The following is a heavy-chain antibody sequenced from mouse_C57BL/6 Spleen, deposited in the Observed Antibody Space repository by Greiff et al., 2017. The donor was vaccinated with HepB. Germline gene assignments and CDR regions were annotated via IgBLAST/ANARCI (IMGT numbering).Heavy chain of an antibody. CDR1: GYTFTDYY. D-gene: IGHD1-1*01. CDR3: ARRKLLLGYMDY. Sequence: VQLQQSGPELVKPGASVKISCKASGYTFTDYYMNWVKQSHGKSLEWIGDINPNNGGTSYNQKFKGKATLTVDKSSSTAYMELRSLTSEDSAVYYCARRKLLLGYMDYWGQGTSVTVSS. V-gene: IGHV1-26*01. CDR2: INPNNGGT. J-gene: IGHJ4*01.